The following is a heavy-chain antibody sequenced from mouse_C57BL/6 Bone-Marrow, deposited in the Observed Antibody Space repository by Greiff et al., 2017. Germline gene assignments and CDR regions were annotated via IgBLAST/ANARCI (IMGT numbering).Heavy chain of an antibody. D-gene: IGHD1-1*01. J-gene: IGHJ2*01. CDR3: ARGGSSSLYYFDD. Sequence: EVQVVESGGGLVKPGGSLKLSCAASGFTFSSYAMSWVRQTPEKRLEWVATISDGGSYTYYPDNVKGRFTISRDNAKNNLYLQMSHLKSEDTAMDYCARGGSSSLYYFDDWGQGTTLTVSS. CDR2: ISDGGSYT. V-gene: IGHV5-4*01. CDR1: GFTFSSYA.